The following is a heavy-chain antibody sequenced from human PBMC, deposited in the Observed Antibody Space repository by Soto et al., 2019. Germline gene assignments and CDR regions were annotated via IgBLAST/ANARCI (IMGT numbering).Heavy chain of an antibody. CDR1: GYTFTSYG. J-gene: IGHJ4*02. CDR3: ARDGSPYYDYVWGSYRGGGNDY. Sequence: QVQLVQSGAEVKKPGASVKVSCKASGYTFTSYGISWVRQAPGQGLEWMGWISAYNGNTNNAQKLQGRVTMTPDTSTSTAYMELRSLRSDDTAVYYCARDGSPYYDYVWGSYRGGGNDYWGQGTLVTVSS. V-gene: IGHV1-18*01. CDR2: ISAYNGNT. D-gene: IGHD3-16*02.